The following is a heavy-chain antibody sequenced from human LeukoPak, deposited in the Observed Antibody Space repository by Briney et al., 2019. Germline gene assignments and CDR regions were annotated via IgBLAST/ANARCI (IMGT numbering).Heavy chain of an antibody. Sequence: GGSLRLSCAASGFTFSTYSMNWVRQAPGKGLDWVSYISSTSTIYYADSVKGRFTISRDNAKSSLYLQMNSLRDEDTAAYYCARDKYSGYWGQGTLVTVSS. CDR3: ARDKYSGY. CDR1: GFTFSTYS. D-gene: IGHD1-26*01. V-gene: IGHV3-48*02. J-gene: IGHJ4*02. CDR2: ISSTSTI.